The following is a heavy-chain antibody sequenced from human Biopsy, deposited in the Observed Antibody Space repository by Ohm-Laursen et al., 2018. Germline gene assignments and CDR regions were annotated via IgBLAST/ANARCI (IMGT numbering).Heavy chain of an antibody. CDR2: FAPENGKT. D-gene: IGHD1-1*01. J-gene: IGHJ4*02. Sequence: AASVKVSCKVSGYTLNELSMHWVRQVPGKGLEWMGGFAPENGKTVYAQKFQGRVTMTEDTSTDTAYMELSSLRSEDTAVYYCAADINVWNVNYWGQGTQVTVSS. CDR3: AADINVWNVNY. CDR1: GYTLNELS. V-gene: IGHV1-24*01.